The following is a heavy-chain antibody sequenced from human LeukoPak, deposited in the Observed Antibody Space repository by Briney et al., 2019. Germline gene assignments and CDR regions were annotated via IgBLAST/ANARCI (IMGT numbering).Heavy chain of an antibody. J-gene: IGHJ4*02. D-gene: IGHD1-26*01. CDR3: VRQQTSHGNFDY. Sequence: GGSLRLSCAASGFTFNNYGMHWVRQAPGKGLEWVAVISYDGRNIHYPDSVKGRFTISRENAKNSLSLQINSLKAEDTAVYYCVRQQTSHGNFDYWGQGTLVTVSS. V-gene: IGHV3-30*03. CDR1: GFTFNNYG. CDR2: ISYDGRNI.